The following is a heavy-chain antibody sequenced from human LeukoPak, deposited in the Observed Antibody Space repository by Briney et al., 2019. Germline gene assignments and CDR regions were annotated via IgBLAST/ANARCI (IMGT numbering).Heavy chain of an antibody. J-gene: IGHJ4*02. Sequence: SVKVSCKSSGYSFTGYFMVWVRQAPGQGLELMGWMNPNSGATNYGQKFQDRVTLTRDTSISTAYMEMSRLTSDDTAVYYCARVAVAGRWVDSWGQGTLVTVSS. V-gene: IGHV1-2*02. CDR1: GYSFTGYF. D-gene: IGHD6-19*01. CDR3: ARVAVAGRWVDS. CDR2: MNPNSGAT.